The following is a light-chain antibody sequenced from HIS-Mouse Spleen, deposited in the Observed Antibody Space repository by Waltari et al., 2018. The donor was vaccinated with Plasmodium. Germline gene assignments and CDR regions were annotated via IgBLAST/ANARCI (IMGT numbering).Light chain of an antibody. CDR3: MQALQTPRYT. Sequence: DIVMTQSPLSLPVTPREPASISCRSRQSLLHRNGYNYLDWYLQTPGQSPQLLIYLGSNRASGVPDRFSGSGSGTDFTLKISRVEAEDVGVYYCMQALQTPRYTFGQGTKLEIK. J-gene: IGKJ2*01. CDR2: LGS. CDR1: QSLLHRNGYNY. V-gene: IGKV2-28*01.